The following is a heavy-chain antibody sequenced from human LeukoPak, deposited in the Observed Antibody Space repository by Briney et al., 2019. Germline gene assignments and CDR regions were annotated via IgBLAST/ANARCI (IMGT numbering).Heavy chain of an antibody. CDR1: GGTFSSYA. J-gene: IGHJ3*02. CDR3: ARDIWRQRGYSGYNASVAFDI. Sequence: GSSVKVSCKASGGTFSSYAISWVRQAPGQGLEWMGGIIPIFGTANYAQKFQGRVTITADKSTSTAYMELSSLRSEDTAVYYCARDIWRQRGYSGYNASVAFDIWGQGTMVTVSS. CDR2: IIPIFGTA. V-gene: IGHV1-69*06. D-gene: IGHD5-12*01.